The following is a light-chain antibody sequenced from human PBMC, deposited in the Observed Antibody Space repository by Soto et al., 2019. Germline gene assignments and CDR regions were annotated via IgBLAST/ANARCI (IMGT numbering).Light chain of an antibody. CDR2: EVT. Sequence: QSVLTHPGSVSGTPGQSITISCTGTRSDVGGYNYVSWSQQHPVTAPPLLIYEVTNRPSGVSNRFSGSKSGDTASLTISGLQAEDEADYYCSSFTATTARGARVFGGGTKLTVL. V-gene: IGLV2-14*01. CDR1: RSDVGGYNY. CDR3: SSFTATTARGARV. J-gene: IGLJ3*02.